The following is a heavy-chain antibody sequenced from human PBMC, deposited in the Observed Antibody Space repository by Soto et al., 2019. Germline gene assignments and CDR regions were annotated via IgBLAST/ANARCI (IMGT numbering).Heavy chain of an antibody. Sequence: QVQLVQSGAEVKKPGAPVKVSCKASGYTFTSYAMHWVRQAPGQRLEWMGWINAGNGNTKYSQKFQGRVTITRDTSASTAYMELSSLRSEDTAVYYCARGGGKVVPAAMACVDYWGQGTLVTVSS. CDR3: ARGGGKVVPAAMACVDY. CDR2: INAGNGNT. D-gene: IGHD2-2*01. V-gene: IGHV1-3*01. CDR1: GYTFTSYA. J-gene: IGHJ4*02.